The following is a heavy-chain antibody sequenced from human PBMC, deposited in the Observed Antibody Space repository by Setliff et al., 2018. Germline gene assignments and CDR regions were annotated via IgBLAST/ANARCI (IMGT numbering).Heavy chain of an antibody. CDR1: GYAFTSYD. CDR3: ARGLLWFGEPSW. Sequence: ASVKVSCKASGYAFTSYDINWVRQATGQGLEWMGWMNPNSGNTGYAQKFQGRVTITRNTSISTAYMELSSLRSEDTAVYYCARGLLWFGEPSWWGQGTLVTVSS. CDR2: MNPNSGNT. J-gene: IGHJ4*02. D-gene: IGHD3-10*01. V-gene: IGHV1-8*03.